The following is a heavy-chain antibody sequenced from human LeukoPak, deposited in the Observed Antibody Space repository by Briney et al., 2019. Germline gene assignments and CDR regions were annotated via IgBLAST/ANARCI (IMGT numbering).Heavy chain of an antibody. V-gene: IGHV4-30-4*01. CDR3: GRAGADSSGYYTIDY. J-gene: IGHJ4*02. Sequence: SETLSLTCAVYGGSFSGYYWSWIRQPPGKGLEWIGYIHYSGSTYYNPSLKSRVSISVDTSKNQFSLRLSSVTAADTAVYYCGRAGADSSGYYTIDYWGQGTLVTVSS. D-gene: IGHD3-22*01. CDR2: IHYSGST. CDR1: GGSFSGYY.